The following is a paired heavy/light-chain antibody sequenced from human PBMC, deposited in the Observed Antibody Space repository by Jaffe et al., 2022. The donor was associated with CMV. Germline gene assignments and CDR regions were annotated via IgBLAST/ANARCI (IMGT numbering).Heavy chain of an antibody. J-gene: IGHJ4*02. Sequence: EVQLVESGGGLVQPGGSLRLSCAASGFTFSSYWMHWVRQAPGKGLVWVSRINSDGSSTSYADSVKGRFTISRDNAKNTLYLQMNSLRAEDTAVYYCARDRYYYGSGSYLADWGQGTLVTVSS. CDR3: ARDRYYYGSGSYLAD. CDR2: INSDGSST. CDR1: GFTFSSYW. V-gene: IGHV3-74*01. D-gene: IGHD3-10*01.
Light chain of an antibody. CDR3: QQLNSYPPT. CDR1: QGISSY. J-gene: IGKJ2*01. Sequence: IQLTQSPSSLSASVGDRVTITCRASQGISSYLAWYQQKPGKAPKLLIYAASTLQSGVPSRFSGSGSGTDFTLTISSLQPEDFATYYCQQLNSYPPTFGQGTKLEIK. V-gene: IGKV1-9*01. CDR2: AAS.